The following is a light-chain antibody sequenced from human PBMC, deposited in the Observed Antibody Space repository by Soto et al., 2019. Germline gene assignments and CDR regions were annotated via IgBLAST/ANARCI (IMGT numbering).Light chain of an antibody. Sequence: EILKTQSPATLSVCPGEISTLSCRSSQSVSSNLAWYQQKPGQAPRLLIYGASSRATGIPDRFSGSGSGTDFTLTIRRLEPEDFAVYYCQQYGSSYPWTFGQGTKVDI. V-gene: IGKV3-20*01. J-gene: IGKJ1*01. CDR3: QQYGSSYPWT. CDR1: QSVSSN. CDR2: GAS.